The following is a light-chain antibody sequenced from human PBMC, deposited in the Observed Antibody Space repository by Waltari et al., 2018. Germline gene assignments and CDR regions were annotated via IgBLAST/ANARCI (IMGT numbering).Light chain of an antibody. CDR2: HAS. CDR1: QTIGFS. V-gene: IGKV3-15*01. CDR3: QQYNNWPPGT. Sequence: TVVTQSPATLSVSPGERATLPCRTSQTIGFSLAWYQQKPGQAPRLLIYHASTRATGIPYRFSGSGSESDFTLTISSRQSEDVAVYYCQQYNNWPPGTFGQGTKVEI. J-gene: IGKJ1*01.